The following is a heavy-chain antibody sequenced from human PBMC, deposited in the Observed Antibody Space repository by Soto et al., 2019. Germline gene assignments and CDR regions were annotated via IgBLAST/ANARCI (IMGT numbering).Heavy chain of an antibody. CDR1: GYSISSGHY. Sequence: PPETLSLTCVVSGYSISSGHYWGWIRQPPGKGLEWIGNIYHSGNTYYNPSLKSRVTISVDTSKNQFSLKLSSVTAADTAVYYCALDSSGYYASLSMDVWGQGTTVTVSS. CDR3: ALDSSGYYASLSMDV. D-gene: IGHD3-22*01. J-gene: IGHJ6*02. CDR2: IYHSGNT. V-gene: IGHV4-38-2*01.